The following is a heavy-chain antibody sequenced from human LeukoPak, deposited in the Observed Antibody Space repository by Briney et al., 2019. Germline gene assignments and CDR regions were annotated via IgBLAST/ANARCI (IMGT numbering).Heavy chain of an antibody. CDR1: GYTFTSYG. Sequence: ASLKVSCKASGYTFTSYGISWVRQAPGQGLEWMGCISAYNGNTNYAQKLQGRVTMTTDTSTSTAYMELRSLRSDDTAVYYCARAPYYYGSGSYPYPLYYFDYWGQGTLVTVSS. D-gene: IGHD3-10*01. J-gene: IGHJ4*02. CDR3: ARAPYYYGSGSYPYPLYYFDY. CDR2: ISAYNGNT. V-gene: IGHV1-18*04.